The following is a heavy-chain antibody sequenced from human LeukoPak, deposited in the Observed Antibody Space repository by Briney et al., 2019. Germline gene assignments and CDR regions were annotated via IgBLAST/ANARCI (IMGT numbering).Heavy chain of an antibody. CDR3: ARDAAGDYCFDY. J-gene: IGHJ4*02. CDR2: ISSSSSYI. V-gene: IGHV3-21*01. Sequence: GGSLRLSCAASGFTFSSYSMNWVRQAPGKGLEWVSSISSSSSYIYYADSVKGRFTISRDKAKNSLYLQMNSLRAEDTAVYYCARDAAGDYCFDYWGQGTLVTVSS. D-gene: IGHD2-21*02. CDR1: GFTFSSYS.